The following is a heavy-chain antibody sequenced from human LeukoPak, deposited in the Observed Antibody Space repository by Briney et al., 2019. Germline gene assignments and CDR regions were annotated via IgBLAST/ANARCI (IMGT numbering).Heavy chain of an antibody. CDR1: GYTFTSYD. CDR2: MNPNSGHT. J-gene: IGHJ5*02. Sequence: ASVKVSCKASGYTFTSYDINWVRQATGQGLEWMGWMNPNSGHTGYAQKFQGRVTMTRNTSISTAYMELRSLRSDDTAVYYCARAGAVVDNWFDPWGQGTLVTVSS. D-gene: IGHD2-15*01. V-gene: IGHV1-8*01. CDR3: ARAGAVVDNWFDP.